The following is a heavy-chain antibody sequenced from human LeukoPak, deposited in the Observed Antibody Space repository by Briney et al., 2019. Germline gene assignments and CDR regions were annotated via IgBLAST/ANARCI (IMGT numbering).Heavy chain of an antibody. CDR2: IYYSGST. CDR1: GGSISSYY. J-gene: IGHJ5*02. Sequence: SETLSLTCTVSGGSISSYYWSWIRQPPGKGLEWIGYIYYSGSTNYNPSLKSRVTISVDTSKNQFSLKLSSVTAAGTAVYYCARMRGYSYDPWGQGILVTVSS. V-gene: IGHV4-59*01. CDR3: ARMRGYSYDP. D-gene: IGHD5-18*01.